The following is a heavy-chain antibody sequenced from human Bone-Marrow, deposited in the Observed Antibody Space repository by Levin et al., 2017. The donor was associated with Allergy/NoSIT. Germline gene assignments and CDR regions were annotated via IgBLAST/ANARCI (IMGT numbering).Heavy chain of an antibody. V-gene: IGHV3-7*01. CDR2: IKQEGGDK. J-gene: IGHJ4*02. D-gene: IGHD6-6*01. Sequence: GGSLRLSCAASGFTFSNYWMTWVRQAPGKGLEWVADIKQEGGDKNYVDSVKGRFTISRDNAKNSVYLQMNSLRVEDTAVYYCARVSYSSSSPFDYWGQGTLVTVSS. CDR1: GFTFSNYW. CDR3: ARVSYSSSSPFDY.